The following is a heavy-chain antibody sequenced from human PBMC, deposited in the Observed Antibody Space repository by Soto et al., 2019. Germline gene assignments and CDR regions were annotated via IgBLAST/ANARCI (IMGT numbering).Heavy chain of an antibody. D-gene: IGHD6-19*01. V-gene: IGHV2-5*02. J-gene: IGHJ5*02. Sequence: SGPTLVNPTQTLTMTCTSSWLSFSTSGVGVGWIRQPPGKALEWLALIYWDDDKRYSPSLKSRLTITKDTSKNQVVLTMTNMDPVDTATYYCAHRLDSSGWYGGGDWFDPWGQGTLVTVSS. CDR1: WLSFSTSGVG. CDR2: IYWDDDK. CDR3: AHRLDSSGWYGGGDWFDP.